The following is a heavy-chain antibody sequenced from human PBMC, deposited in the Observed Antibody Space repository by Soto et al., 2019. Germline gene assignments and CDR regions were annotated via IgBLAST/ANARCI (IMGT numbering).Heavy chain of an antibody. CDR1: GGSISGSY. V-gene: IGHV4-59*01. Sequence: SETLSLTCSVSGGSISGSYWSWIRQSPGEGLEWLGYVYYTGSTNYSPSLRSRVSISVDTSKNEFSLRLSSVTAADTAVYFCARSVAVPGAHIDYWGQGTQVTVSS. J-gene: IGHJ4*02. CDR2: VYYTGST. D-gene: IGHD6-19*01. CDR3: ARSVAVPGAHIDY.